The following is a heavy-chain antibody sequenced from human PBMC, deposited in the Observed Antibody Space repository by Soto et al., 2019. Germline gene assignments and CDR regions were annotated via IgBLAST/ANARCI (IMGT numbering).Heavy chain of an antibody. CDR3: ARDANYYDSSGCYYGSQFDY. D-gene: IGHD3-22*01. CDR2: ISSSSSYI. CDR1: GFTFSSYS. J-gene: IGHJ4*02. V-gene: IGHV3-21*01. Sequence: GGSLRLSCAASGFTFSSYSMNWVRQAPGKGLEWVSSISSSSSYIYYADSVKGRFTISKDNAKNSLYLQMNSLRAEDTAVYYCARDANYYDSSGCYYGSQFDYWGQGTLVTVSS.